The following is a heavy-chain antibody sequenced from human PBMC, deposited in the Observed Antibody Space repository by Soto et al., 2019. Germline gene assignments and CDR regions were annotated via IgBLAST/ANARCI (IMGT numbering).Heavy chain of an antibody. Sequence: GGSLRLSCAASGFIFNTYAMHWVRQAPGKGLEWVAIISYEGSNKYYADSVKGRFTISRDNSRNTLSLQMNSLRPDDTAIYYCARDRRGYSTSAWGQGTLVTVSS. J-gene: IGHJ5*02. CDR2: ISYEGSNK. CDR1: GFIFNTYA. CDR3: ARDRRGYSTSA. D-gene: IGHD6-13*01. V-gene: IGHV3-30*04.